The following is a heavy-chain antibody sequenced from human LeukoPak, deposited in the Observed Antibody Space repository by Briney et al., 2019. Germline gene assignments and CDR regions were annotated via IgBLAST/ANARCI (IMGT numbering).Heavy chain of an antibody. CDR3: ARVARRVEAIDY. CDR2: ICAYTCNT. Sequence: SVKVSCKASGYSFTSYGNGLVRQAPGQRREWMGRICAYTCNTDYAQKPHGRVTMTTDTSTSTAYMVLRSRGADYTAVYYCARVARRVEAIDYWGQGTLVTVSS. D-gene: IGHD1-26*01. J-gene: IGHJ4*02. V-gene: IGHV1-18*01. CDR1: GYSFTSYG.